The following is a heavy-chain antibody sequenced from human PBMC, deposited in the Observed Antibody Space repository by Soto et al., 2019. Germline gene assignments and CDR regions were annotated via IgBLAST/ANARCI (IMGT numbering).Heavy chain of an antibody. Sequence: QVQLQESGPGLVKPSETLSLTCNVSGGSINSGGYYWGWIRQHPGKGLERIGYIHYRGRTSYNPSLQSRVSISLDMSGHHFSLKLTSVTAADTAVYYCARCRDAFGFDSWGQGTLVTVSS. CDR3: ARCRDAFGFDS. V-gene: IGHV4-31*03. D-gene: IGHD2-15*01. J-gene: IGHJ4*02. CDR1: GGSINSGGYY. CDR2: IHYRGRT.